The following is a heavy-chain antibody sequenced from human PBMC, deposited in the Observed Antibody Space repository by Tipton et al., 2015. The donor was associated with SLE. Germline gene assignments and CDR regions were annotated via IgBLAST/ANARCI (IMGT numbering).Heavy chain of an antibody. V-gene: IGHV4-39*07. D-gene: IGHD4-23*01. CDR2: INHSGST. Sequence: TLSLTCTVSGDSISSNSYYWGWIRRPPGKGPEWIGEINHSGSTNYNPSLKSRVTISMDTSKNQLSLKLSSVTAADTAVYYCARGGRGDGGNPFDPWGQGTLVTVSS. CDR3: ARGGRGDGGNPFDP. CDR1: GDSISSNSYY. J-gene: IGHJ5*02.